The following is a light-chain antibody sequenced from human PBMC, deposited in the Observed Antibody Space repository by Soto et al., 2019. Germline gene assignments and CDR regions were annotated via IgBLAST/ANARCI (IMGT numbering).Light chain of an antibody. V-gene: IGLV2-14*01. CDR2: EVS. J-gene: IGLJ1*01. Sequence: QSVLTQPASVSGSPGQSITISCTGTSSDVGGYKYVSWYQLHPGKAPKLMIYEVSNRPSGVPDRFSGSKSGNTASLTISGLQAADEADYYCSLYTSENAYVFGAGTKVTVL. CDR3: SLYTSENAYV. CDR1: SSDVGGYKY.